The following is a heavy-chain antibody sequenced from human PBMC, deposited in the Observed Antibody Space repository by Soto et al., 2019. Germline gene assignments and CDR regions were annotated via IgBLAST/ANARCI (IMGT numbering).Heavy chain of an antibody. J-gene: IGHJ4*02. Sequence: PGGSLRLSCVASGFTFSTYWMSWVRQAPGKGLEWVAVIWYDGSNKYYADSVKGRFTISRDNSKNTLYLQMNSLRAEDTAVYYCARDSRVATIQYYFDYWGQGTLVTVSS. D-gene: IGHD5-12*01. V-gene: IGHV3-33*08. CDR2: IWYDGSNK. CDR3: ARDSRVATIQYYFDY. CDR1: GFTFSTYW.